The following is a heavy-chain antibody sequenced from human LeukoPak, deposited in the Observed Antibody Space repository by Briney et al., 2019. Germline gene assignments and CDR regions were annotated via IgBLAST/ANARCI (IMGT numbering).Heavy chain of an antibody. D-gene: IGHD2-21*02. J-gene: IGHJ4*02. Sequence: GGSLRLSCAASGFTFSAYDMHWVRQAPGKGLEWVAFISDHGNETHYADSVKGRFTISRDNSKNTLYLQMNSLRAEDTAIYYCAKDQLLTASGTFDYWGQGTPVTVSS. CDR2: ISDHGNET. CDR3: AKDQLLTASGTFDY. CDR1: GFTFSAYD. V-gene: IGHV3-30*18.